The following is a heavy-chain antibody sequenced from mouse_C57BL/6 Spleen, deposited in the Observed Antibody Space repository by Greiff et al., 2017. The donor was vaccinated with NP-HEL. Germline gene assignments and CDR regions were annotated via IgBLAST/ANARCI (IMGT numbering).Heavy chain of an antibody. CDR1: GYTFTSYW. D-gene: IGHD2-5*01. Sequence: QVQLQQPGAELVKPGASVKLSCKASGYTFTSYWMHWVKQRPGQGLEWIGMIHPNSGSTNYNEKFKSKATLTVDKSSSTAYMQLSSLTSEDSAVYYCARSAYYSNYGPEDWGQGTLVTVSA. V-gene: IGHV1-64*01. J-gene: IGHJ3*01. CDR3: ARSAYYSNYGPED. CDR2: IHPNSGST.